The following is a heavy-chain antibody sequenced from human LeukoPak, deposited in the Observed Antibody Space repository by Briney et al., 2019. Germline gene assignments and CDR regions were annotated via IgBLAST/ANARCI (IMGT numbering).Heavy chain of an antibody. D-gene: IGHD4-11*01. Sequence: GGSLRLSCAASGFTFSSYWMSWVRQAPGKGLEWVANIKQDGSEKYYVDSVKGQFTISRDNAKNSLYLQMNSLRAEDTAVYYCARRNTVTTFYYFDYWGQGTLVTVSS. J-gene: IGHJ4*02. CDR2: IKQDGSEK. CDR3: ARRNTVTTFYYFDY. CDR1: GFTFSSYW. V-gene: IGHV3-7*01.